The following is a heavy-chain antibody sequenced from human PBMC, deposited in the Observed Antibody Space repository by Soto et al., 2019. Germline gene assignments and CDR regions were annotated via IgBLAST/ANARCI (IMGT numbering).Heavy chain of an antibody. Sequence: QLQLHQSGAGLLKPSETLSLTCDVSGGSFTGYYWAWIRQPPGKGLEWIGEINHSGFTNYNPSLTGRVTISLDTSRSQFALKLDSLTAADTACYFCARGHGRFAHWGQGTLVTVSS. CDR1: GGSFTGYY. J-gene: IGHJ4*02. CDR3: ARGHGRFAH. V-gene: IGHV4-34*01. CDR2: INHSGFT.